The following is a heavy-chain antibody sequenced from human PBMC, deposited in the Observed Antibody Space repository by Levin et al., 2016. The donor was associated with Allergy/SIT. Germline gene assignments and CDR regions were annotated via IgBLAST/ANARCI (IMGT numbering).Heavy chain of an antibody. CDR3: ARIWVAAAGRPDRYWYFDL. V-gene: IGHV1-2*02. CDR2: INPNSGGT. CDR1: GYTFTGYY. Sequence: ASVKVSCKASGYTFTGYYMHWVRQAPGQGLEWMGWINPNSGGTNYAQKFQGRVTITKDTSKNQVVLTMTNMDPVDTATYYCARIWVAAAGRPDRYWYFDLWGRGTLVTVSS. J-gene: IGHJ2*01. D-gene: IGHD6-13*01.